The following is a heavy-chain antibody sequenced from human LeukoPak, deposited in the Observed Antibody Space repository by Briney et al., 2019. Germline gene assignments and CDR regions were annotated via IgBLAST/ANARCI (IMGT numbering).Heavy chain of an antibody. D-gene: IGHD3-9*01. J-gene: IGHJ4*02. V-gene: IGHV3-66*01. CDR2: IYRDGSS. CDR3: ARSFYDILIGYYQYFDY. Sequence: GGSLRLSCVSSGHSVSSNYMSSGCQAPGKGLEWVSVIYRDGSSYYAESVKGRFTISRDNSKNTLYIQMNSLRAEDTPVYYCARSFYDILIGYYQYFDYWGQGTLVTVSS. CDR1: GHSVSSNY.